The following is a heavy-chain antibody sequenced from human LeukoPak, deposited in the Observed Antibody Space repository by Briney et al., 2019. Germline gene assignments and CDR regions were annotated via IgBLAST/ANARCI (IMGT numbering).Heavy chain of an antibody. CDR1: GGSISSSSYY. J-gene: IGHJ3*02. V-gene: IGHV4-39*07. Sequence: PSETLSLTCTVSGGSISSSSYYWGWIRQPPGKGLEWIGSIYYSGSTYYNPSLKSRVTISVDTSKNQFSLKLSSVTAADTAVYYCARDLGPGTVTYTTRGAFDIWGQGTMVTVSS. D-gene: IGHD4-17*01. CDR3: ARDLGPGTVTYTTRGAFDI. CDR2: IYYSGST.